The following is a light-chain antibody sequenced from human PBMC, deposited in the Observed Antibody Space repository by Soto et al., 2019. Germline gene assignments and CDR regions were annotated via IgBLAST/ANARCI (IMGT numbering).Light chain of an antibody. CDR1: QGIGSS. Sequence: EIQLTQSPSFLSASVGDRVTITCRASQGIGSSLAWYQQKPGEAPTLLIYVESVLQNGVPSRFSGSGSGTEFTLTISSLQPEDFATYYCQQLNSWLTFGGGTKVEIK. J-gene: IGKJ4*01. CDR3: QQLNSWLT. V-gene: IGKV1-9*01. CDR2: VES.